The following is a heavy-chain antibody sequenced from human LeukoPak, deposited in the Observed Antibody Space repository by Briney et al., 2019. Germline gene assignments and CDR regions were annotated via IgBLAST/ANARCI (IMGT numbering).Heavy chain of an antibody. CDR3: AKAVSGNYIKGFDY. Sequence: GGSLRLSCAPSGFTFSSYAMNWVRQAPGKGLEWVSAISGSGGSTYYADSVKGRFTISRDTSKNTLYLQMNSLRAEDTAVYYCAKAVSGNYIKGFDYWGQGILVTVSS. CDR1: GFTFSSYA. J-gene: IGHJ4*02. V-gene: IGHV3-23*01. CDR2: ISGSGGST. D-gene: IGHD1-26*01.